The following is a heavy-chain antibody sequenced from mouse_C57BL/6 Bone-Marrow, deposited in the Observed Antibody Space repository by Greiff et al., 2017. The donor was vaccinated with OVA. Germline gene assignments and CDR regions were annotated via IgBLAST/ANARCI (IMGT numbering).Heavy chain of an antibody. CDR3: TREGDGRDYFDY. J-gene: IGHJ2*01. CDR2: ISSGGDYI. V-gene: IGHV5-9-1*02. CDR1: GFTFSSYA. D-gene: IGHD3-3*01. Sequence: DVHLVESGEGLVKPGGSLKLSCAASGFTFSSYAMSWVRQTPEKRLAWVAYISSGGDYIYYADTVKGRFTISRDNARNTLYLQMSSLKSEDTAMYYCTREGDGRDYFDYWGQGTTLTVSS.